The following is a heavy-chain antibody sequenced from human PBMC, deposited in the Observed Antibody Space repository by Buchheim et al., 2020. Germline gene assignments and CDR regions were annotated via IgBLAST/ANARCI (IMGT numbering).Heavy chain of an antibody. J-gene: IGHJ4*02. CDR1: EFTFNIYA. V-gene: IGHV3-23*01. D-gene: IGHD3-22*01. CDR2: IRGGGTTT. Sequence: EVQLLESGGGLVQPGGSLRLSCAASEFTFNIYAMNWVRQAPGKGLEWVSTIRGGGTTTYYADSVRGRFTISSANSRNTLYLQMNSLRAEDTAVYYCAKSGRAYYDNTLFDSWGQGTL. CDR3: AKSGRAYYDNTLFDS.